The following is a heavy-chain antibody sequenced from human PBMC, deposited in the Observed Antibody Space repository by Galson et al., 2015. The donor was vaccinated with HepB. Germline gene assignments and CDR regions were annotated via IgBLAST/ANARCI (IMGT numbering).Heavy chain of an antibody. J-gene: IGHJ4*02. Sequence: SLRLSCAASGSTFSPYAMHWVRQAPGKGLEWVAVISNDGNTKHYPDSVRGRFTISRDNSKKMLYLQMNSLRTEDTAVYYCARESPALSIYHILTGSFDYWGQGTLVTVSS. V-gene: IGHV3-30-3*01. CDR1: GSTFSPYA. CDR2: ISNDGNTK. CDR3: ARESPALSIYHILTGSFDY. D-gene: IGHD3-9*01.